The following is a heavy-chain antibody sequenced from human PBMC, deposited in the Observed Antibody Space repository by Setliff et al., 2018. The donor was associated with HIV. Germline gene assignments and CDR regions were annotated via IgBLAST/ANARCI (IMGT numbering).Heavy chain of an antibody. J-gene: IGHJ4*02. CDR2: ISESDDIT. D-gene: IGHD4-4*01. CDR3: AKTQKVITVYGPFDS. Sequence: GGSLRLSCAVSGFSFRSYAVSWVRQAPGKGLEWVSVISESDDITYYRESVKGRFTVSRDNSNNTVYLQMNTLRAEDTAMYYCAKTQKVITVYGPFDSWGQGTPVTVSS. V-gene: IGHV3-23*01. CDR1: GFSFRSYA.